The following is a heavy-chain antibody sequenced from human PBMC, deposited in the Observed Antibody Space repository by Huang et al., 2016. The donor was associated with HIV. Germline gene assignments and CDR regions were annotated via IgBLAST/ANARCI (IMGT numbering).Heavy chain of an antibody. Sequence: QLQLQESGPGLVKPSETLSLTCTVSGGSIRSDNYYWGWIRQPPGKGVEWIGSIYYSGTPYYNPSLKSRGTITGDTSKNQFSLKMRAVTAADTAVYYCARLPGSITMIRGVITDPYWGQGTLVTVSS. V-gene: IGHV4-39*01. CDR2: IYYSGTP. CDR1: GGSIRSDNYY. J-gene: IGHJ4*02. D-gene: IGHD3-10*01. CDR3: ARLPGSITMIRGVITDPY.